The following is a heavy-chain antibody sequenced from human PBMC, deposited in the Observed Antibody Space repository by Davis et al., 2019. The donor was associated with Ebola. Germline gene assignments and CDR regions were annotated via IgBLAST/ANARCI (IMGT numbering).Heavy chain of an antibody. V-gene: IGHV3-7*03. J-gene: IGHJ4*02. D-gene: IGHD6-13*01. CDR3: ASSVAAAGPFDY. CDR1: GFTFTTYW. CDR2: IKEDGSET. Sequence: GESLKISCATSGFTFTTYWMTWVRQAPGKGLEWVATIKEDGSETYYADSVKGRFTISRDNAKNSLYLQMNSLRAEDTALYYCASSVAAAGPFDYWGQGTLVTVSS.